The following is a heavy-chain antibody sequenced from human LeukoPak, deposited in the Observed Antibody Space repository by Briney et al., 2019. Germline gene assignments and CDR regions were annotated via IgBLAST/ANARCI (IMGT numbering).Heavy chain of an antibody. Sequence: TPSETLSLTCTVSGGSISSGDYYWSWIRQPPGKGLEWIGYIYYSGSTYYNPSLKSRVTISVDTSKNQFSLKLSSVTAADTAVYYCARGYHDFSGYWLSYFDYWGQGTLVTVSS. CDR1: GGSISSGDYY. CDR3: ARGYHDFSGYWLSYFDY. V-gene: IGHV4-30-4*02. CDR2: IYYSGST. J-gene: IGHJ4*02. D-gene: IGHD3-22*01.